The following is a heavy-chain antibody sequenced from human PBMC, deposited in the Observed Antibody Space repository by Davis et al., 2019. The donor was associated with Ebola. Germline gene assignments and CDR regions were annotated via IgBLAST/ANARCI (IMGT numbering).Heavy chain of an antibody. Sequence: GSLRLSCAVSGGSISSSNWWRWVRQPPGKGLEWIGEIYHSGSTNYNPSLKSRVTISVDTSKNQFSLKLSSVTAEDTAVYYCARESLWGSGSSRTDSGWGQGTLVTVSS. J-gene: IGHJ4*02. CDR3: ARESLWGSGSSRTDSG. D-gene: IGHD3-10*01. CDR2: IYHSGST. CDR1: GGSISSSNW. V-gene: IGHV4-4*02.